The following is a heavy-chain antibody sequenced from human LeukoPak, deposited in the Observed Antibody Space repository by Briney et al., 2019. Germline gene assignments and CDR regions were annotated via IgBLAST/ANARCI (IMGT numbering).Heavy chain of an antibody. J-gene: IGHJ2*01. CDR2: IIWRSATI. CDR1: GFTFKNFG. Sequence: SLRLSCTASGFTFKNFGMHWVRHVRGKGLECGSGIIWRSATIVYADSVKGRFTISRENAKTSLYLQMNSLRAEDTALYYCAKDKSDGDYYWYFDLWGRGTLVTVSS. D-gene: IGHD4-17*01. CDR3: AKDKSDGDYYWYFDL. V-gene: IGHV3-9*01.